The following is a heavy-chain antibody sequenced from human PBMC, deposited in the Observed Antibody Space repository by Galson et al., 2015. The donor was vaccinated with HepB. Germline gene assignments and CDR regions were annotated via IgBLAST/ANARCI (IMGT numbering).Heavy chain of an antibody. J-gene: IGHJ4*02. CDR3: AAHTADCESTFDF. CDR1: GFAFSRYA. D-gene: IGHD2-21*02. Sequence: SLRLSCAASGFAFSRYAMSWVRQAPGKGLEWVSAISGSDDSTYFADSGKGRFSIFRDNSKNTLYLQLNSLRAEDTAVYYCAAHTADCESTFDFWGQGTLVTVSS. V-gene: IGHV3-23*01. CDR2: ISGSDDST.